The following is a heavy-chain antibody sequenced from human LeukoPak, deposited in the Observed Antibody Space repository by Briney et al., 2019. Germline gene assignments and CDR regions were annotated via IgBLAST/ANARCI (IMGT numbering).Heavy chain of an antibody. D-gene: IGHD3-22*01. Sequence: GGSLRLSCAASGFTFSSYAMHWVRQAPGKGLEYASAISSNGGSTYYANSVKGRFTISRDNSKNTLYLQMGSLRAEDMAVYYCARGMYYYDSSGYLFDYWGQGTLVTVSS. V-gene: IGHV3-64*01. CDR1: GFTFSSYA. CDR2: ISSNGGST. CDR3: ARGMYYYDSSGYLFDY. J-gene: IGHJ4*02.